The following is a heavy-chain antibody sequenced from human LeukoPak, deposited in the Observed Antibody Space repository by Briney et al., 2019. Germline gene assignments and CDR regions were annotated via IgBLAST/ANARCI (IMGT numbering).Heavy chain of an antibody. V-gene: IGHV4-4*02. Sequence: SETLSLTCDVSGGSFTSTNWWTWVRRPPGKGLEWIGEVHLDGRTNSNPSLKSPVTISVDTSKNQFSLKLSSVTAADTAVYYCARHLTGTRSFDYWGQGTLVTVSS. CDR1: GGSFTSTNW. CDR3: ARHLTGTRSFDY. J-gene: IGHJ4*02. D-gene: IGHD1-7*01. CDR2: VHLDGRT.